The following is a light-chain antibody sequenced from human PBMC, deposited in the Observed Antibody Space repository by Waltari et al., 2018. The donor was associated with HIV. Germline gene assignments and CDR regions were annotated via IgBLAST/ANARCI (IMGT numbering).Light chain of an antibody. V-gene: IGKV3-15*01. Sequence: EIVMTQSPATLSVSPGERATVTCRASQSIASNLAWYQQKPGQAPRLLIHGASTRATGIPARFSGSGSGTEFTLTISSLQSEDFAVYYCQQYNNWPITFGQGTLLEIK. J-gene: IGKJ5*01. CDR2: GAS. CDR3: QQYNNWPIT. CDR1: QSIASN.